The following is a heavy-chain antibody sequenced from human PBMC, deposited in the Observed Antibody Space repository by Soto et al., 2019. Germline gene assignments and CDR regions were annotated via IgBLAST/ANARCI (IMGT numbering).Heavy chain of an antibody. CDR3: AAPLWSKYNYDY. J-gene: IGHJ4*02. D-gene: IGHD3-10*01. CDR2: FDPEDGET. CDR1: GYTLTDLS. Sequence: ASVKVSCKVSGYTLTDLSMHWVRQAPGKGREWMGGFDPEDGETIHAQKFQGRVTMTEDTSTETAYMELSSLRSEDTAVYYCAAPLWSKYNYDYWGQGTLVTVSS. V-gene: IGHV1-24*01.